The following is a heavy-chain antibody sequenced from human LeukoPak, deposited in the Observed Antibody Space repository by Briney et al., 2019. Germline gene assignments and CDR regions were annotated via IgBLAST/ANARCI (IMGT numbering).Heavy chain of an antibody. CDR1: GYTFTSYD. CDR3: ARGPNYYDSSGYYVPPYYYYGMDV. J-gene: IGHJ6*02. Sequence: ASVKVSCKASGYTFTSYDINWVRQATGQGLEWMGWMNPNSGNTGYAQKFQGRVTMTGNTSISTAYMELSGLRSEDTAVYYCARGPNYYDSSGYYVPPYYYYGMDVWGQGTTVTVSS. V-gene: IGHV1-8*01. CDR2: MNPNSGNT. D-gene: IGHD3-22*01.